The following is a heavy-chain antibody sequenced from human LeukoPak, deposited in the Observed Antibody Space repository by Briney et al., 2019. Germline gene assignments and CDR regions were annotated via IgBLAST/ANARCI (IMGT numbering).Heavy chain of an antibody. CDR2: ISYDGSNK. V-gene: IGHV3-30-3*01. CDR1: GFTFSSYA. J-gene: IGHJ4*02. Sequence: PGGSLRLSCAASGFTFSSYAMHWVRQAPGKGLEWVAVISYDGSNKYYADSVKGRFTISRDNSKNTLYLQMNSLRAEDTAVYYCARPADGYIDYWGQGTLVTVSS. D-gene: IGHD5-24*01. CDR3: ARPADGYIDY.